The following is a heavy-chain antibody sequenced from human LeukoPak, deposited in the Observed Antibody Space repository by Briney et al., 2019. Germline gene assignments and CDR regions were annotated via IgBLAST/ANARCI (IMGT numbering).Heavy chain of an antibody. V-gene: IGHV1-18*01. Sequence: GASVKVSCKASGYTFTSYGISWVRQAPGQGLEWMGWISAYNGNTNYAQKLQGRVTMTTDTSTSTAYMELRSLRSDDTAVYYCARVRGHYDLWSGYYFNNWFDPWGLGTLVTVSS. CDR2: ISAYNGNT. D-gene: IGHD3-3*01. J-gene: IGHJ5*02. CDR1: GYTFTSYG. CDR3: ARVRGHYDLWSGYYFNNWFDP.